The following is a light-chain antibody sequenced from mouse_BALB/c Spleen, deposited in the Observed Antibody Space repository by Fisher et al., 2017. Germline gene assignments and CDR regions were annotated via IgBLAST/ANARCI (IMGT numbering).Light chain of an antibody. J-gene: IGKJ5*01. CDR2: STS. CDR1: SSVSSSY. CDR3: HQYHRSPLT. V-gene: IGKV4-74*01. Sequence: IVLTQTPAIMSASLGERVTMTCTASSSVSSSYLHWYQQKPESSPKLWIYSTSNLASGVPARFSGSGSGTSYSLTISSMEAEDAATYYCHQYHRSPLTFGAGTKLELK.